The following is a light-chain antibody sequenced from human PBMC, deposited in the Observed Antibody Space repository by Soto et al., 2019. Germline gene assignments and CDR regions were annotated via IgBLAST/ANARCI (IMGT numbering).Light chain of an antibody. V-gene: IGKV1-5*03. CDR1: QSINTW. J-gene: IGKJ1*01. CDR2: KAS. Sequence: DMPMTQSPSTLSASVGDRVTITRRASQSINTWLAWYQLKPGRAPKLMIYKASTLESGVSSRFSGSGSGTEFTLTISSLQPDDFATYYCQQYQTYSQFGQGTRVEIK. CDR3: QQYQTYSQ.